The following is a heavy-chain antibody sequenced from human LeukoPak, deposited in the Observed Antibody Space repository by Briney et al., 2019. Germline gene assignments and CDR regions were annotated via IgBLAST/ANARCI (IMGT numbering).Heavy chain of an antibody. CDR3: AKDFQYGDHLFDY. V-gene: IGHV3-23*01. D-gene: IGHD4-17*01. CDR1: GFTFSSYA. J-gene: IGHJ4*02. Sequence: PGGSLRLSCAASGFTFSSYAMSWVRQAPGKGLEWVSAISGSGGSTYYADSVKGRFTISRDNSRNTLYLQMNSLRAEDTAVYYCAKDFQYGDHLFDYWGQGTLVTVSS. CDR2: ISGSGGST.